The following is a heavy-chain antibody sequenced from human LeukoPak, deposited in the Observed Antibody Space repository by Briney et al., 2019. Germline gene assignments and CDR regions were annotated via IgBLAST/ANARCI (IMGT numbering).Heavy chain of an antibody. CDR1: RLSVGSNF. J-gene: IGHJ3*02. V-gene: IGHV3-66*03. Sequence: GGSLRLSCAASRLSVGSNFFRCVRQAPGRGLEWFWVTYVCYNSSDADSVKGRFTISRDNSKNTLYLQMNSLRLEDTAVYYCAKVATTVVVTPDAFDIWGQGTMVTVSS. CDR3: AKVATTVVVTPDAFDI. CDR2: TYVCYNS. D-gene: IGHD3-22*01.